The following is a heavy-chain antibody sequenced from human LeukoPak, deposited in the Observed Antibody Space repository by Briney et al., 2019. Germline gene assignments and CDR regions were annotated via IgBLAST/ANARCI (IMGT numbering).Heavy chain of an antibody. V-gene: IGHV4-39*01. CDR1: GGSISSSNYY. CDR2: IYYSGST. CDR3: ARLPKGYGGPWYYYYYYMDV. Sequence: SETLSLTCTVSGGSISSSNYYWGWIRQPPGKGLEWIGSIYYSGSTYYNPSLKSRVTISVDTSKNQFSLKLSSVTAADTAVYYCARLPKGYGGPWYYYYYYMDVWGKGTTVTVSS. J-gene: IGHJ6*03. D-gene: IGHD4-23*01.